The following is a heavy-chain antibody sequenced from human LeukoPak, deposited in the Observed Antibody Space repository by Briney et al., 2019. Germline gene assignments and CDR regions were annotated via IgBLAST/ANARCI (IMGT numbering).Heavy chain of an antibody. CDR3: ARVYGSGTYLFDY. CDR1: GYTFTSYN. D-gene: IGHD3-10*01. CDR2: MNPNSGNT. Sequence: ASVKVSCKASGYTFTSYNINWMRQATGQGLEWMGWMNPNSGNTGYAQKFQGRVTMTRNTSISTAYMELSSLRSEDTAVYYCARVYGSGTYLFDYWGQGTLVTVSS. V-gene: IGHV1-8*01. J-gene: IGHJ4*02.